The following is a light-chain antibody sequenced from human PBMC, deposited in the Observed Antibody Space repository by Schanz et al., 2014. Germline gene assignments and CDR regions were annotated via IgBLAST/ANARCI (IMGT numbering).Light chain of an antibody. V-gene: IGLV2-14*01. CDR2: DVS. CDR1: SSDVGGYNY. Sequence: SALTQPASVSGSPGQSITISCTGTSSDVGGYNYVSWYQQHPGKAPKLMIYDVSNRPSGVSNRFSGSKSGNTASLTISGLQAEDEADYYCAAWDDSLNGPVFGGGTKLTVL. CDR3: AAWDDSLNGPV. J-gene: IGLJ3*02.